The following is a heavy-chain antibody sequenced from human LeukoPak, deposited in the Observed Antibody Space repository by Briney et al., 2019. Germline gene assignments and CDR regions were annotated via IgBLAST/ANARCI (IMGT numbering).Heavy chain of an antibody. CDR2: INHSGST. V-gene: IGHV4-34*01. CDR1: GGSFSGYY. J-gene: IGHJ4*02. Sequence: SETLSLTCAVYGGSFSGYYWSWIRQPPGKGLEWIGEINHSGSTNYNPSLKSRVAISVDTSKNQFSLKLSSVTAADTAVYYCARGRYYFDYWGQGTLVTVSS. CDR3: ARGRYYFDY. D-gene: IGHD5-24*01.